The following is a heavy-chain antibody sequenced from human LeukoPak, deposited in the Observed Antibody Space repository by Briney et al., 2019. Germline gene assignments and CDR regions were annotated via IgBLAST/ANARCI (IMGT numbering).Heavy chain of an antibody. D-gene: IGHD2-2*01. CDR3: ARDFVSTSSGWFDP. J-gene: IGHJ5*02. CDR2: IYSGGST. Sequence: GGSLRLSCAASGFTVSSNYMSWVRQAPGKGLKWVSVIYSGGSTYYADSVKGRFTISRDNSKNTLYLQMNSLRAEDTAVYYCARDFVSTSSGWFDPWGQGTLVTVSS. CDR1: GFTVSSNY. V-gene: IGHV3-53*01.